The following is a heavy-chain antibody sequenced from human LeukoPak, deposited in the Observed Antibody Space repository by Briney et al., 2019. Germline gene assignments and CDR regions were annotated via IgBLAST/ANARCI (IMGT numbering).Heavy chain of an antibody. CDR3: AHIDSDVALVRGVPDY. V-gene: IGHV2-5*02. CDR1: GFSLSTSGVA. J-gene: IGHJ4*02. Sequence: ESGPTLVKPTQTLTLTCTFSGFSLSTSGVAVGWIRQPPGKALEWLVLICWDDYKHYSPSLKSRLALTKDTPKNQVFLTMTNLDPVDTATYYCAHIDSDVALVRGVPDYWGQGTLVTVSS. CDR2: ICWDDYK. D-gene: IGHD3-10*01.